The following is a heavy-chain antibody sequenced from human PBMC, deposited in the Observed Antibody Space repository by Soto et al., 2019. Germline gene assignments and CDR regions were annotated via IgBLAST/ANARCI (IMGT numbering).Heavy chain of an antibody. CDR2: LSGSGSLS. D-gene: IGHD2-15*01. CDR3: ARDRGGALDS. CDR1: GFTFNTFA. V-gene: IGHV3-23*01. Sequence: GGSLRLSCVVSGFTFNTFAMTWVRQAPGKGLEWVSALSGSGSLSYYADSVKGRFTISRDNSKNTLYLQMNNLRVDETAVYFCARDRGGALDSWGQGTLVTVSS. J-gene: IGHJ4*02.